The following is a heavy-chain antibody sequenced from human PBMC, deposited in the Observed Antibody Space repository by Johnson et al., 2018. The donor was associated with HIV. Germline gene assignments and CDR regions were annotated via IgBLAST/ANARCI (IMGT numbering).Heavy chain of an antibody. V-gene: IGHV3-20*04. CDR3: ARNGDGYTPDAFDI. Sequence: VQLVESGGRVVRPGGSLTLSCAASGFSFDDYGMTWVRQIAGKGLEWVSGINWNGGATGYADSVKGRFTISRDNAKNSLYLQMNSLRVEDTAVYFCARNGDGYTPDAFDIWGQGTMVTVSS. CDR2: INWNGGAT. J-gene: IGHJ3*02. D-gene: IGHD5-24*01. CDR1: GFSFDDYG.